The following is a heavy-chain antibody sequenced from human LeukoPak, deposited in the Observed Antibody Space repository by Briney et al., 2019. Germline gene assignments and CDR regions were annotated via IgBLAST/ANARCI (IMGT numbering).Heavy chain of an antibody. J-gene: IGHJ4*02. CDR3: ARSLEMAIMEFDY. CDR1: GFTFSSYA. V-gene: IGHV3-30*04. Sequence: GGSLRLSCAASGFTFSSYAMHWVRQAPGKGLEWVAVISYDGSNKYYADSVKGRFTISRDNSKNTLYLQMNSLRAEDTAVYYCARSLEMAIMEFDYWGQGTLVTVSS. CDR2: ISYDGSNK. D-gene: IGHD5-24*01.